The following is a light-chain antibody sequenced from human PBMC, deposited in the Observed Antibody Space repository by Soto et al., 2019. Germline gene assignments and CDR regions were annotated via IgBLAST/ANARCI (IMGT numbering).Light chain of an antibody. V-gene: IGKV1-39*01. Sequence: DIQMTQSPSSLSASVGDRVTITCRASQSISNYLNWYQQKPGKAPNLLIYAASSLQSGVPSRFSGSGSGTDFTLTISSLQPEDFATYYCQQSYSIHRAFGQGTRLEIK. CDR2: AAS. J-gene: IGKJ5*01. CDR1: QSISNY. CDR3: QQSYSIHRA.